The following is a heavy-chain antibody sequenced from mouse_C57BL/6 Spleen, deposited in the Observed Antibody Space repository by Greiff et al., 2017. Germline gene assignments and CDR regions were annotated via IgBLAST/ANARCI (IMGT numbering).Heavy chain of an antibody. CDR1: GYTFTDYE. CDR3: TREIFTTVVASDY. J-gene: IGHJ2*01. Sequence: QVQLQQSGAELVRPGASVTLSCKASGYTFTDYEMHWVKQTPVHGLEWIGAIDPETGGTAYNQKFKGKAILTADKSSSTAYMELRSLTSEDSAVYYCTREIFTTVVASDYWGQGTTLTVSS. D-gene: IGHD1-1*01. CDR2: IDPETGGT. V-gene: IGHV1-15*01.